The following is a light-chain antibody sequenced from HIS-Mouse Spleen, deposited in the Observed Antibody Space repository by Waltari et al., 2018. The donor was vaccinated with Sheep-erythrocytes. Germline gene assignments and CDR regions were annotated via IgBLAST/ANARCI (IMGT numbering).Light chain of an antibody. Sequence: QSALTQPASVSGSPGQSITISCTGTSSDVGGHNYVSWYQQHPGKAPKLMIYEVSNRPSGVSTRFSGSKSGNTASLTISGLQAEDEADYYCSSYTSSSTYVFGTGTKVTVL. CDR1: SSDVGGHNY. J-gene: IGLJ1*01. CDR2: EVS. CDR3: SSYTSSSTYV. V-gene: IGLV2-14*01.